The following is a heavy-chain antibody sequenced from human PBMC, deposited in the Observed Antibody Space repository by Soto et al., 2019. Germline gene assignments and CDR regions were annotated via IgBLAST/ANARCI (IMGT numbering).Heavy chain of an antibody. CDR1: GGSFSGYY. J-gene: IGHJ4*02. D-gene: IGHD5-12*01. CDR2: INNSGST. CDR3: ARCRRYSGCNFDY. V-gene: IGHV4-34*01. Sequence: PSETLSLTCAVYGGSFSGYYWSWIRQPPGKGLEWIGEINNSGSTNYNPSLKSRVTISVDTSKNQFSLKLSSVTAADTAVYYCARCRRYSGCNFDYWGQGTLVTVSS.